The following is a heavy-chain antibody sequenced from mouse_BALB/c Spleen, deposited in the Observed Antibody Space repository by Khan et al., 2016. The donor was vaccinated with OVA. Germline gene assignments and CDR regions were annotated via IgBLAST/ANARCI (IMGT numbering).Heavy chain of an antibody. CDR2: ISYSGGT. CDR1: GYSITSGYA. D-gene: IGHD1-1*01. Sequence: EVELVESGPGLVKPSQSRSLTCTVTGYSITSGYAWNCIRQFPGNKLEWAGYISYSGGTSYNQSLKSRISITRDTSKNHFFLQLNCVTTEDTATYYCARGNYYGYYFDYWGPGTPLTVSS. J-gene: IGHJ2*01. V-gene: IGHV3-2*02. CDR3: ARGNYYGYYFDY.